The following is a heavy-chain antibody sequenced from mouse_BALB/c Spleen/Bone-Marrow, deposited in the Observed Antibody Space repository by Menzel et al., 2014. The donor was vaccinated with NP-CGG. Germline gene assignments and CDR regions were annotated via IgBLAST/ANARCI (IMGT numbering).Heavy chain of an antibody. V-gene: IGHV2-9*02. CDR1: GFSLTSFG. CDR3: ARDRYYYGSPYWYFDV. Sequence: QVQLQQSGPGLVSPSQSLSITCTVSGFSLTSFGVHWVRQPPGKGLEWLGVIWAGGSTNYYSALMSRLSISKDNSKSQVFLKMNSLQTDDTAMYYCARDRYYYGSPYWYFDVWGAGTTVTVSS. J-gene: IGHJ1*01. D-gene: IGHD1-1*01. CDR2: IWAGGST.